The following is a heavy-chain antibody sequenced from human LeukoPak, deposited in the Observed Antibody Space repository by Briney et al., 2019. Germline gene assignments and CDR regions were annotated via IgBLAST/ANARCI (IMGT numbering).Heavy chain of an antibody. Sequence: GGSLRLSCAASGFTFDDYAMHWVRQAPGKGLEWVSLISWDGGSTYYADSVKGRFTISRDNSKNSLYLQMNSLRAEDTALYYCAKDTRPVAGKFSSFDYWGQGTLVTVSS. CDR3: AKDTRPVAGKFSSFDY. D-gene: IGHD6-19*01. CDR2: ISWDGGST. V-gene: IGHV3-43D*03. J-gene: IGHJ4*02. CDR1: GFTFDDYA.